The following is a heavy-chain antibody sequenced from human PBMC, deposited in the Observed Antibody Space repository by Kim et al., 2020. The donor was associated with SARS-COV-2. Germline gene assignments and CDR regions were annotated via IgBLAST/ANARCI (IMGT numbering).Heavy chain of an antibody. CDR2: ISSSSSTI. D-gene: IGHD2-2*01. CDR1: GFTFSSYS. J-gene: IGHJ6*02. Sequence: GGSLRLSCAASGFTFSSYSMNWVRQAPGKGLEWVSYISSSSSTIYYADSVKGRFTISRDNAKNSLYLQMNSLRAEDTAVYYCASIVVVRFYYGMDVWGQGTTVTVSS. CDR3: ASIVVVRFYYGMDV. V-gene: IGHV3-48*04.